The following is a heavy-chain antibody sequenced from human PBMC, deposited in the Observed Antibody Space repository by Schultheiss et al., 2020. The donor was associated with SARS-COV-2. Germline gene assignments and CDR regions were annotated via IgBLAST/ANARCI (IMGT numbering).Heavy chain of an antibody. Sequence: GGSLRLSCAASGFTFSSYWMSWVRQAPGKGLEWVANIKQDGSEKYYVDSVKGRFTISRDNAKNTLYLQMNSLRAEDTAVYYCAKDPYSSGSYFDYWGQGTLVTVSS. V-gene: IGHV3-7*03. CDR2: IKQDGSEK. CDR3: AKDPYSSGSYFDY. CDR1: GFTFSSYW. J-gene: IGHJ4*02. D-gene: IGHD1-26*01.